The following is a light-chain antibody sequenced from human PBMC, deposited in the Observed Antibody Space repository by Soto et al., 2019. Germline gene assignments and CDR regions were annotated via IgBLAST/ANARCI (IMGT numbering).Light chain of an antibody. CDR3: QQYNSYSRT. J-gene: IGKJ1*01. CDR1: QSISSW. Sequence: DLQMTQYPSTLCASVGDRVTMTCRASQSISSWLAWYQQKPGKAPKLLIYKASSLESGVPSRFSGSGSGTEFTLTISSLQPDDFATYYCQQYNSYSRTFGQGTKVDI. CDR2: KAS. V-gene: IGKV1-5*03.